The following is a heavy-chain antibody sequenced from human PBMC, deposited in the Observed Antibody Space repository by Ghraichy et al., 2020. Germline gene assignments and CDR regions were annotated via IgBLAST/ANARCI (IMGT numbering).Heavy chain of an antibody. CDR1: GFTFSSYW. J-gene: IGHJ4*02. D-gene: IGHD4-23*01. V-gene: IGHV3-74*01. CDR3: GRVRWEALMDN. CDR2: INSDGSSK. Sequence: LSLTCVASGFTFSSYWMHWVRQAPAKGRVWVSRINSDGSSKNYADSVKGRFTISRDNAKTTVYLQMNSLRAEDTAVYYCGRVRWEALMDNWGQGTLVTVSS.